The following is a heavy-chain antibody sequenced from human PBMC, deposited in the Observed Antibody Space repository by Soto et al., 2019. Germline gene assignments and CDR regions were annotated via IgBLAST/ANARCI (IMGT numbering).Heavy chain of an antibody. CDR3: ATGAAFYYDTSRF. CDR2: ISYDGSNK. V-gene: IGHV3-30-3*01. J-gene: IGHJ4*02. D-gene: IGHD3-22*01. Sequence: GGSLRLSCEASGFTFSSYAMHWVRQAPGKGLEWVAVISYDGSNKYYADSVRGRFTISRDTSKSTLYLQMTSLRPEDTAVYYCATGAAFYYDTSRFWGQGILVTVSS. CDR1: GFTFSSYA.